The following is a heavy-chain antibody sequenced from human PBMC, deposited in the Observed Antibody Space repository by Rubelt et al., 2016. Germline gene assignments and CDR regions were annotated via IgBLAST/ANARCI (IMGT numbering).Heavy chain of an antibody. CDR1: GGSISSSSYY. V-gene: IGHV4-39*07. CDR2: IYYSGST. D-gene: IGHD3-3*01. CDR3: ARVSYDFWSGLRIFDY. J-gene: IGHJ4*02. Sequence: QLQLQESGPGLVKPSETLSLTCTVSGGSISSSSYYWGWILQPPGKGLEWIGSIYYSGSTYYNPSLKSVVTISGDTSKNQFSLKLSSVTAADTAVYYCARVSYDFWSGLRIFDYWGQGTLVTVSS.